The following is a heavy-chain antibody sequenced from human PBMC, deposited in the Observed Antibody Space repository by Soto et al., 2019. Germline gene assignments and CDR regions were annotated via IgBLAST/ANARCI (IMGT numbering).Heavy chain of an antibody. CDR2: IYYSGST. Sequence: SETLSLTCTVSGGSISSYYWSWIRQPPGKGLEWIGYIYYSGSTNYNPSLKSRVTISVDTSKNQFSLKLNSMTAAGTAVYYCARHNYGSGSTYFDYWGQGTLVTVSS. CDR1: GGSISSYY. CDR3: ARHNYGSGSTYFDY. V-gene: IGHV4-59*08. D-gene: IGHD3-10*01. J-gene: IGHJ4*02.